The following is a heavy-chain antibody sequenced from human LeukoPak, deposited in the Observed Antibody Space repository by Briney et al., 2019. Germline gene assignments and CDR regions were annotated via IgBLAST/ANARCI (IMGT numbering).Heavy chain of an antibody. CDR2: INPNSGGT. J-gene: IGHJ4*02. V-gene: IGHV1-2*02. D-gene: IGHD3-22*01. CDR3: ARVVHYYDSSGYYYSVDRPGYFDY. Sequence: ASVKVSCKASGYTFTGYYMHWVRQAPGQGLEWMGWINPNSGGTNYAQKFQGRVTMTRDTSISTAYMGLSRLRSDDTAVYYCARVVHYYDSSGYYYSVDRPGYFDYWGQGTLVTVSS. CDR1: GYTFTGYY.